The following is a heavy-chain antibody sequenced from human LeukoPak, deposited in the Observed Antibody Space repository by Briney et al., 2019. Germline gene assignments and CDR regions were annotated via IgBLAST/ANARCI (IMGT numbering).Heavy chain of an antibody. D-gene: IGHD3-3*01. J-gene: IGHJ4*02. CDR1: GFTFSFYG. CDR2: IRYDGSNK. Sequence: GGSLRLSCAASGFTFSFYGMHWVRQAPGKGLEWVSFIRYDGSNKYYADSVKGRFTISRDNPKNTLYLQMNSLRTEDAAVYYCAKDLSKGLLYRRGMYYFDYWGQGTLVTVSS. CDR3: AKDLSKGLLYRRGMYYFDY. V-gene: IGHV3-30*02.